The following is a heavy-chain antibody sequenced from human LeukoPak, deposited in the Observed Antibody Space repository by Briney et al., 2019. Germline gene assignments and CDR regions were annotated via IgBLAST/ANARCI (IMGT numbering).Heavy chain of an antibody. CDR2: VFYSGNT. J-gene: IGHJ6*03. V-gene: IGHV4-39*02. D-gene: IGHD3-3*01. CDR3: TRDQRDFWSSYPPFYYYMDI. CDR1: GGTITSDNYF. Sequence: SETLSLTCTLSGGTITSDNYFWGWLRQPPGKGLEWIGSVFYSGNTYYNPSLKSRVTMSVHTYRKEFSLKLSSVTAADTAVYYCTRDQRDFWSSYPPFYYYMDIWGKGTAVTVS.